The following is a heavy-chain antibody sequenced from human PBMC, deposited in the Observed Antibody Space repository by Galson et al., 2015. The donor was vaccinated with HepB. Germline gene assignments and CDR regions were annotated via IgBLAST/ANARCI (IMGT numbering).Heavy chain of an antibody. J-gene: IGHJ4*02. CDR3: AGIAAAGSLRNFDY. D-gene: IGHD6-13*01. Sequence: WIRQAPGKGLEWIGEITHRGSTNYSPSLKSRVTISVDTSKNHFSLKLSSVTAADTAVFYCAGIAAAGSLRNFDYWGQGTLVTVSS. CDR2: ITHRGST. V-gene: IGHV4-34*01.